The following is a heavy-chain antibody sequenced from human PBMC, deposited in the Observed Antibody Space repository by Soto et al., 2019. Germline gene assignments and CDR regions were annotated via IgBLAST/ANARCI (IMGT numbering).Heavy chain of an antibody. V-gene: IGHV3-30*18. D-gene: IGHD3-22*01. CDR2: ISYDGSNK. J-gene: IGHJ4*02. CDR3: AKDRMHYYDSSGYYPDY. CDR1: GFTFSSYG. Sequence: ESGGGVVQPGRSLRLSCAASGFTFSSYGMHWVRQAPGKGLEWVAVISYDGSNKYYADSVKGRFTISRDNSKNTLYLQMNSLRAEDTAVYYCAKDRMHYYDSSGYYPDYWGQGTLVTVSS.